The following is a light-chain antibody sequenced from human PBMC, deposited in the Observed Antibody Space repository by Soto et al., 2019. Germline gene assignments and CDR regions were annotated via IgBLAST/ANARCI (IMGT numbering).Light chain of an antibody. V-gene: IGKV2-28*01. CDR1: QSLLQSNGYNY. CDR3: MQAQQTPPT. Sequence: DIVMTQSPLSLPVTPGEPASISCNSSQSLLQSNGYNYLDWYLQKPGQSLQLLIYFGFYRASGVADRLGGSGSVTDFTLKIRGVEAEDGAIYYCMQAQQTPPTFGRRTKVEIK. J-gene: IGKJ1*01. CDR2: FGF.